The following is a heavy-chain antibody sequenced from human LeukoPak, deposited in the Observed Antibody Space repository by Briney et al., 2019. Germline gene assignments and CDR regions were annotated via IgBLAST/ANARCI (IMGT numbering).Heavy chain of an antibody. D-gene: IGHD3/OR15-3a*01. CDR3: ARQTGSGLFILP. CDR2: IYYSGST. J-gene: IGHJ4*02. V-gene: IGHV4-59*01. CDR1: GGSISSYY. Sequence: SETLSLTCTVSGGSISSYYWSWIRQPPGKGLEWIGYIYYSGSTNYNPSLKSRVTISVDTSKNQFSLKLSSVTAADTAVYCCARQTGSGLFILPGGQGTLVTVSS.